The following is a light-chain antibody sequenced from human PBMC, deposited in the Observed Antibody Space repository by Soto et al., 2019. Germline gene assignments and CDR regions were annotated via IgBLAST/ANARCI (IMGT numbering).Light chain of an antibody. CDR2: DAS. Sequence: EILFTQSPATLSLSPGERDTHSNTASQSVSSYFAWYQQKPGQPPRLLIYDASNRATGIPARFSGSGSGTDFPLSIRSLEPEDFAVYYCQQRSNWPLTFGQGTKVDIK. V-gene: IGKV3-11*01. J-gene: IGKJ1*01. CDR1: QSVSSY. CDR3: QQRSNWPLT.